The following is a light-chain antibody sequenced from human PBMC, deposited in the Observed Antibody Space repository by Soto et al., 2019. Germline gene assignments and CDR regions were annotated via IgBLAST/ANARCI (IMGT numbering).Light chain of an antibody. CDR2: DAS. Sequence: DIQVTQSPSTLSASVGYRVTITCRASQSISDCLAWYQQKPGKAPKLLIYDASGLESGVPSRFSGSGSGTEFTLTISSLQPDDFATYYCQQYNDSSLTFGGGTKVDIK. J-gene: IGKJ4*02. CDR1: QSISDC. V-gene: IGKV1-5*01. CDR3: QQYNDSSLT.